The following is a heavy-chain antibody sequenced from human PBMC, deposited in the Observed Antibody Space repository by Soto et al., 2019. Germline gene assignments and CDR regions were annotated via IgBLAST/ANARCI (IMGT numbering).Heavy chain of an antibody. D-gene: IGHD2-15*01. J-gene: IGHJ5*02. CDR2: INAGNGNT. Sequence: ASVKVSCKASGYTFTSYAMHWVRQAPGQRLEWMRWINAGNGNTKYSQKFQGRVTITRDTSASTAYMELSSLRSEDTAVYYCASHHLGYCSGGSCYGWFDPWGQGTLVTVSS. V-gene: IGHV1-3*01. CDR3: ASHHLGYCSGGSCYGWFDP. CDR1: GYTFTSYA.